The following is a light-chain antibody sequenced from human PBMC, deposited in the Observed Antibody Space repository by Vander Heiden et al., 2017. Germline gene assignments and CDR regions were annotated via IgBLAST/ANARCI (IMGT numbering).Light chain of an antibody. J-gene: IGLJ2*01. Sequence: SYELTQPPSVSVSPGQTASITCSGDKLGDKYACWYQQKPGQHPVLVIYQARKRPSGSAARFSGSNSGNTGTLTSSGYQAMDEADYYCHAWDSCTYVVFGGGIKLTVL. CDR3: HAWDSCTYVV. V-gene: IGLV3-1*01. CDR1: KLGDKY. CDR2: QAR.